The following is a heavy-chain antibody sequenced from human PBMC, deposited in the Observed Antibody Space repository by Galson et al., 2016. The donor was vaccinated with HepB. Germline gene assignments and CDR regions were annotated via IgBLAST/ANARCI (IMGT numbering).Heavy chain of an antibody. D-gene: IGHD4-17*01. V-gene: IGHV4-59*11. CDR1: GGSIRSHY. J-gene: IGHJ4*02. CDR3: ARGLGDRGY. CDR2: IYDSGTT. Sequence: ETLSLTCTVSGGSIRSHYWSWMRQPPGKGLEWIGYIYDSGTTHYNPSLKSRLTLSVDTSRNQLSLQLTSVTSADTAVYYCARGLGDRGYWGQGTLVTVSS.